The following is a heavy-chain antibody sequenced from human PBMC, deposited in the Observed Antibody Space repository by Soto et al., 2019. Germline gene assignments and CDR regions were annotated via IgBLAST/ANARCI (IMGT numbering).Heavy chain of an antibody. CDR3: ARLRIATNNYKWFDH. CDR1: GAALNSGNYY. Sequence: TLSLTCGVSGAALNSGNYYWSWIRQVPGKGLEWIGHIYVTGAVDYNPSLRDRITISQDTSERQFSLNLRLVTAADTAVYYCARLRIATNNYKWFDHWGQGTLVTVSS. CDR2: IYVTGAV. D-gene: IGHD2-21*01. J-gene: IGHJ5*02. V-gene: IGHV4-31*11.